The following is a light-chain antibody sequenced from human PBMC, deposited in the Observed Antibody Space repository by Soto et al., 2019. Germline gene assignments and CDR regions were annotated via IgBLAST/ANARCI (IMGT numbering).Light chain of an antibody. J-gene: IGLJ3*02. CDR1: SSNIGSHY. CDR3: DAWDDGLCSDV. CDR2: KNN. Sequence: QSVLTQPPSASGTPGQRVTISCSGSSSNIGSHYVDWYLQLPGTAPKLLIYKNNHRPSGAAARLSGSKTGTSASLAISGLRSADEADYYCDAWDDGLCSDVFGGGTKLTVL. V-gene: IGLV1-47*01.